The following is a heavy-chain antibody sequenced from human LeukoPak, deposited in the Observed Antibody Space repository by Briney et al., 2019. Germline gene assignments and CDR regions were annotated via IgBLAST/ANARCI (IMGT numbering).Heavy chain of an antibody. CDR3: ASRNPGIVGVTPLDY. CDR2: IKQDGSEK. Sequence: PGGSLRLSCAASGFTFYNYWMSWVRQAPGKGLEWVANIKQDGSEKYYVDSVKGRFTISRDNTENSLYLQLNSLRAEDTAVYYCASRNPGIVGVTPLDYWGQGTLVTVSS. J-gene: IGHJ4*02. V-gene: IGHV3-7*01. CDR1: GFTFYNYW. D-gene: IGHD1-26*01.